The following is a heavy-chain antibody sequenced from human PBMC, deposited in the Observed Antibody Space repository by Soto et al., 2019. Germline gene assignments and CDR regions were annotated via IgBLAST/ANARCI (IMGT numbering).Heavy chain of an antibody. Sequence: GESLKISCKGSGYSFTSYWIGWVRQMPGKGLEWMGIIYPGDSDPRYSPSFQGQVTISADKSISTAYLQWSSLKASDTAMYYCATTGGEQLAINDAFDIWGQGTMVTVSS. J-gene: IGHJ3*02. D-gene: IGHD6-6*01. V-gene: IGHV5-51*01. CDR1: GYSFTSYW. CDR3: ATTGGEQLAINDAFDI. CDR2: IYPGDSDP.